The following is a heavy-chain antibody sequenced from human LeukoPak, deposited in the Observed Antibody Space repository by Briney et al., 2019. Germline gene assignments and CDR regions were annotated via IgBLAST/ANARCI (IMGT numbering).Heavy chain of an antibody. J-gene: IGHJ4*02. CDR2: ISTSSSYT. V-gene: IGHV3-11*06. D-gene: IGHD3-22*01. CDR3: ASSSDSSGYYYFDY. CDR1: GFSFSDYY. Sequence: PGGSLRLSCAASGFSFSDYYMSWIRQAPGKGLEWISYISTSSSYTDYADSLKGRFTISRDNAKNSLNLQMNSLRAEDTAVYYCASSSDSSGYYYFDYWGQGTLVTVSS.